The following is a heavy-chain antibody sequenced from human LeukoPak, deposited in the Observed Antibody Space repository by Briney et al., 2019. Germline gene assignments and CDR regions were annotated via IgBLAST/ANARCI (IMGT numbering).Heavy chain of an antibody. CDR1: GFTFSDTW. D-gene: IGHD1-26*01. CDR2: ISGSGGTT. V-gene: IGHV3-23*01. J-gene: IGHJ4*02. Sequence: GGSLRLSCAASGFTFSDTWMHWVRQAPGKGLEWVPSISGSGGTTYSADSVKGRFTISRDNTKNTLYLQMNSLRAEDTAVYYCAKDFIVGATTRLFDYWGQGTLVTVSS. CDR3: AKDFIVGATTRLFDY.